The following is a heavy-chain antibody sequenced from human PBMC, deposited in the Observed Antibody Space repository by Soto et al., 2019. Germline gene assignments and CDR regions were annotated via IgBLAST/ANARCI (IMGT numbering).Heavy chain of an antibody. J-gene: IGHJ3*02. CDR3: AREYGSGSYYNGAFDI. CDR1: GDSVSSNSAA. Sequence: QSQTLSLTCAISGDSVSSNSAAWNWIRQSPSRGLEWLGRTYYRSKWYNDYAVSVKSRITINPDTSKNQFSLQLNSVTPEDTAVYYCAREYGSGSYYNGAFDIWGQGTMVTVSS. V-gene: IGHV6-1*01. CDR2: TYYRSKWYN. D-gene: IGHD3-10*01.